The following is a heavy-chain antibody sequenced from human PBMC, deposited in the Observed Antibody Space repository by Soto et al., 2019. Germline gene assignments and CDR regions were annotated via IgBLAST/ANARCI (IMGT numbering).Heavy chain of an antibody. J-gene: IGHJ4*02. Sequence: GGSLRLSCAASGFIFSDYWMHWVRQAPGKGLVWVARINGDGTTTYVDSVKGRFTISRDNAKNMMYLQMNSLRVEDTAMYYCGRGSGPRGRPYWGQGISVTVSS. D-gene: IGHD6-25*01. V-gene: IGHV3-74*01. CDR2: INGDGTT. CDR3: GRGSGPRGRPY. CDR1: GFIFSDYW.